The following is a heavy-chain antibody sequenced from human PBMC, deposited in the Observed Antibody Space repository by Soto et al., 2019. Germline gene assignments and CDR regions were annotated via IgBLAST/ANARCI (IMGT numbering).Heavy chain of an antibody. CDR2: IIPIFGTI. V-gene: IGHV1-69*05. J-gene: IGHJ6*02. Sequence: QVQLLQSGAEVKKPGSSVRVSCEASGGTFRTYAISWVRQAPGQGLEWMGEIIPIFGTINYAQKFQGRLTLTXHXPTATVYMDLRSLRSDDTALYYCAKGAVAGTPTSYYYYGMDVWGQGTTVTVSS. D-gene: IGHD6-19*01. CDR3: AKGAVAGTPTSYYYYGMDV. CDR1: GGTFRTYA.